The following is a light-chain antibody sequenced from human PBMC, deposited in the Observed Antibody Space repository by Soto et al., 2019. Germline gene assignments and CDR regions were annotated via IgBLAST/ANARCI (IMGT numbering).Light chain of an antibody. CDR3: QQRFHWPRFT. Sequence: EIVLTQSPATLSLSPGERATLSCRASQSVSSYLAWYHQKPGQAPRLLIYDASNRATGIPARFSGGGSGTDFTLTISRLEPEDFAVYYGQQRFHWPRFTFGQGTKLEIK. J-gene: IGKJ2*01. CDR1: QSVSSY. V-gene: IGKV3-11*01. CDR2: DAS.